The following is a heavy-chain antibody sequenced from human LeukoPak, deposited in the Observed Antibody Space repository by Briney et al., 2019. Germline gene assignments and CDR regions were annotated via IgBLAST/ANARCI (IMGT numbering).Heavy chain of an antibody. CDR3: ASVGGKGSDACDI. D-gene: IGHD1-26*01. CDR1: GATFSSYA. J-gene: IGHJ3*02. V-gene: IGHV1-69*01. Sequence: SVKVSCKASGATFSSYAISWVRQAPGQGLEWMGGIIPIFGTANYAQKFQGRVTITADESTSTAYMELSSLRSEDTAVYYCASVGGKGSDACDIWGQGTMVTVSS. CDR2: IIPIFGTA.